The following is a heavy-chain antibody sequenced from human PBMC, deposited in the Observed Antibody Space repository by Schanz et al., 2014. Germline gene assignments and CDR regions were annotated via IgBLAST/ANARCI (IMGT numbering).Heavy chain of an antibody. J-gene: IGHJ4*02. CDR3: AASSGWHPSTDY. CDR1: GFAFSSFA. V-gene: IGHV3-21*05. CDR2: ISDSGTYT. D-gene: IGHD6-19*01. Sequence: EVQLMESGGGLVKPGGSLRLSCVASGFAFSSFAMTWIRQAPGKGLEWLSYISDSGTYTNYADSVKGRFTISRDNAKSSLYLQMNSLRVEDTAVYYCAASSGWHPSTDYWGQGTLVTVSS.